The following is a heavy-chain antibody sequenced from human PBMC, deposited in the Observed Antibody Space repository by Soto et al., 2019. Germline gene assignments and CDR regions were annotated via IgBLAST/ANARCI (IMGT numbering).Heavy chain of an antibody. D-gene: IGHD3-3*01. CDR1: GFTFSDYY. J-gene: IGHJ4*02. V-gene: IGHV3-11*01. CDR3: ARGGFYDFWSGNFDY. Sequence: AGSLRLSSAASGFTFSDYYMSWIRQAPGKGVEWVSYISSSGNTISYADTLKSRSTISRDNAKNSLYLQMTSVRAEDTYVYYGARGGFYDFWSGNFDYWGQGTLVTVSS. CDR2: ISSSGNTI.